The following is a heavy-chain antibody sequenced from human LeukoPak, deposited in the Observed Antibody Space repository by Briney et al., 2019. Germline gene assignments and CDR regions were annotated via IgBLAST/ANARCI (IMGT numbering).Heavy chain of an antibody. CDR2: INPNSGGT. J-gene: IGHJ4*02. CDR3: ARGTKRTTKGSGSLGY. CDR1: GYTFTGYY. V-gene: IGHV1-2*02. Sequence: GASVKVSCKASGYTFTGYYMHWVRQAPGQGLEWMGWINPNSGGTNYAQKFQGRVTMTRDTSISTAYMELSRLRSDDTAVYYCARGTKRTTKGSGSLGYWGQGTLVTVSS. D-gene: IGHD3-10*01.